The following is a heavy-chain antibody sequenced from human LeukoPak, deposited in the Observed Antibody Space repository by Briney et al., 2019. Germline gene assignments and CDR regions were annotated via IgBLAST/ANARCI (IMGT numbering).Heavy chain of an antibody. V-gene: IGHV4-59*08. Sequence: SETLSLTCTVSGGSIISYYWSWIRQPPGKGLEWIGYISYTGSTNYNPSLKSRVTISLDTSKNQFSLKLNSVTAADTAVYYCARSSYYDRSGYQFDSWGQGTLISVSS. J-gene: IGHJ4*02. CDR3: ARSSYYDRSGYQFDS. D-gene: IGHD3-22*01. CDR2: ISYTGST. CDR1: GGSIISYY.